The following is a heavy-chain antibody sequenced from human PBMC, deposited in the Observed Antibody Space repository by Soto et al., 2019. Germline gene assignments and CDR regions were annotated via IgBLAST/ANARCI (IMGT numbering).Heavy chain of an antibody. CDR3: ARSGSSWYYYYGMDV. D-gene: IGHD6-13*01. CDR2: IYYSGST. CDR1: GGSISSYY. V-gene: IGHV4-59*01. J-gene: IGHJ6*02. Sequence: PWETLSLTCTVSGGSISSYYWSWIRQPPGKGLEWIGYIYYSGSTNYNPSLKSRVTISVDTSKNQFSLKLSSVTAADTAVYYCARSGSSWYYYYGMDVWGQGTTVTVSS.